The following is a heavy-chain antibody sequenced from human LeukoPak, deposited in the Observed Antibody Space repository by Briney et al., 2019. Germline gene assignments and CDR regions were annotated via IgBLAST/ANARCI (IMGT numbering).Heavy chain of an antibody. CDR3: AHGLSGKGFVY. CDR2: TYYRYKLYN. V-gene: IGHV6-1*01. Sequence: QPLSLTCALSGDIVSRESGAWNWVRQYPSGGLEWLERTYYRYKLYNDYELSVKSRLTINQDTSMNQFSLQLNSVTPDVTALYSCAHGLSGKGFVYLLQGTLVTVSS. D-gene: IGHD3-10*01. CDR1: GDIVSRESGA. J-gene: IGHJ4*02.